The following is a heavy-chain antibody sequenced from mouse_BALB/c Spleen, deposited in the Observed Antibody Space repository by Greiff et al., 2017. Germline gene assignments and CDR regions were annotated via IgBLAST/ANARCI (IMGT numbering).Heavy chain of an antibody. CDR2: ISSGSSTI. CDR3: ARDYDYHYAMDY. Sequence: EVKLMESGGGLVQPGGSLKLSCAASGFTFSSFGMHWVRQAPEKGLEWVAYISSGSSTIYYADTVKGRFTISRDNPKNTLFLQMNSLRSEDTAMYYCARDYDYHYAMDYWGQGTSVTVSS. D-gene: IGHD1-2*01. J-gene: IGHJ4*01. CDR1: GFTFSSFG. V-gene: IGHV5-17*02.